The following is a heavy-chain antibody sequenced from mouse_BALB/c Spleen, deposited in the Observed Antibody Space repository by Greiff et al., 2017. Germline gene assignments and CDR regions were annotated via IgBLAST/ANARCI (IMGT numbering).Heavy chain of an antibody. CDR3: ARGYDVSYFDY. CDR2: IDPANGNT. J-gene: IGHJ2*01. CDR1: GFNIKDTY. D-gene: IGHD2-14*01. V-gene: IGHV14-3*02. Sequence: EVKVVESGAELVKPGASVKLSCTASGFNIKDTYMHWVKQRPEQGLEWIGRIDPANGNTKYDPKFQGKATITADTSSNTAYLQLSSLTSEDTAVYYCARGYDVSYFDYWGQGTTLTVSS.